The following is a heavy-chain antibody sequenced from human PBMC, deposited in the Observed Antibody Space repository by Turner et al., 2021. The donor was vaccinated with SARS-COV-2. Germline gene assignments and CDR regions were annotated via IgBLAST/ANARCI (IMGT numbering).Heavy chain of an antibody. CDR3: ARELAGRFGGATEIDY. CDR1: GFTFSSCS. J-gene: IGHJ4*02. CDR2: ISSSSSYI. D-gene: IGHD1-26*01. V-gene: IGHV3-21*01. Sequence: VQLVESGGGVVQPGRSLRLYCAASGFTFSSCSMNWVRQAPGKGLEVVSLISSSSSYIYYADSVKGRFTISRDNAKNSLYLQMNSLRAEDTAVYYCARELAGRFGGATEIDYWGQGTLVTVSS.